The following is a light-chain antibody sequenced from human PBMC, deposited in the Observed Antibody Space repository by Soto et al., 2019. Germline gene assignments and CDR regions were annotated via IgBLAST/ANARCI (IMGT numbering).Light chain of an antibody. J-gene: IGKJ1*01. CDR2: GAS. CDR3: QQYNKRPQKK. Sequence: EIVMTQSPATLSMSPGERATLSCWASDSIRNNLAWYQQRLGQAPRLLIYGASIRATGIPARFSGSGYGTDFTLTISSLQSDDFAVYYCQQYNKRPQKKFGKGTKVDI. CDR1: DSIRNN. V-gene: IGKV3-15*01.